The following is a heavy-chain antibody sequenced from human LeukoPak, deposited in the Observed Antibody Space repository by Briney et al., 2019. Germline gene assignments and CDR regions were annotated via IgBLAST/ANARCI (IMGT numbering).Heavy chain of an antibody. CDR1: GGSFSGYY. Sequence: SETLSLTCAVYGGSFSGYYWSWIRQPPGKGLEWIGEINHSGRTNYNPSVKSRVTISVDTSKNQFSLKLSSVTAADTAVYYCARDFIAAAGTGEYYFDYWGQGTLVTVSS. CDR2: INHSGRT. D-gene: IGHD6-13*01. CDR3: ARDFIAAAGTGEYYFDY. V-gene: IGHV4-34*01. J-gene: IGHJ4*02.